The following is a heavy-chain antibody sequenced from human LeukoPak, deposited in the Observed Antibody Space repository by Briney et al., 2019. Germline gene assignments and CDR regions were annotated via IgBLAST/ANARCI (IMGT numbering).Heavy chain of an antibody. CDR2: LSNSGTST. CDR3: VGGYQLLLFDD. CDR1: GSSLITNS. J-gene: IGHJ4*02. Sequence: GRTPPLTRPVVGSSLITNSIGWVRQAPRKGPAWVSALSNSGTSTYYADSVKGRFTISRDNSKNPPYLQMKSLRARDTPLYYSVGGYQLLLFDDWGQGTLVTVSS. D-gene: IGHD2-2*01. V-gene: IGHV3-23*01.